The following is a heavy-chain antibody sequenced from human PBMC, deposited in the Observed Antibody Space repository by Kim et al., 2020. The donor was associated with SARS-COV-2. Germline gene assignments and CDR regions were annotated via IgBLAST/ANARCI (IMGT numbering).Heavy chain of an antibody. V-gene: IGHV3-11*01. CDR3: ATRPYSTSS. Sequence: GGSLRLSCEASGFTFSDYYMSWIRQAPGKGLEWVSYISSSGTTTNYANSVKGRFTISRDNARSSLYLQMNSLTAEDTAVYYCATRPYSTSSWGQGTLVTVSS. J-gene: IGHJ5*02. CDR1: GFTFSDYY. D-gene: IGHD6-6*01. CDR2: ISSSGTTT.